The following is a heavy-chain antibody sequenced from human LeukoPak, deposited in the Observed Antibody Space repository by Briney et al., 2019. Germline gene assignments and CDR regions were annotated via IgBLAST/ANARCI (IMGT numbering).Heavy chain of an antibody. Sequence: ASVKVSCKASGYTFTGYYMHWVRQAPGQGLEWMGWINPNSGGTNYAQKFQGRVTMTRDTSISTAYMELSRLRSDDTAVYYCATPGSMVRGGTFDYWGQGTLVTVSS. D-gene: IGHD3-10*01. CDR2: INPNSGGT. V-gene: IGHV1-2*02. CDR3: ATPGSMVRGGTFDY. CDR1: GYTFTGYY. J-gene: IGHJ4*02.